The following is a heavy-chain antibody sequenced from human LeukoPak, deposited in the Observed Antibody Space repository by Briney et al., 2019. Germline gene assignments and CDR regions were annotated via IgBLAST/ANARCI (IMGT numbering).Heavy chain of an antibody. V-gene: IGHV1-2*02. CDR2: INPNSGGT. CDR1: GYTLTGYI. D-gene: IGHD3-22*01. Sequence: GASVKVPWTASGYTLTGYILHSVPQAPGQGLEWMGWINPNSGGTNYAQKFQGRVTMTRDTSISTAYMELSRLRSDDTAVYYCARELNYDSSGYYFDCWGQGTLVTVSS. CDR3: ARELNYDSSGYYFDC. J-gene: IGHJ4*02.